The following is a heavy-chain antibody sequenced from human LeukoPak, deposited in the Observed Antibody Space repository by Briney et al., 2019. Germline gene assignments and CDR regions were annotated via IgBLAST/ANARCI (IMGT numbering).Heavy chain of an antibody. D-gene: IGHD3-9*01. Sequence: GGSLRLSCAASGFTFSSYGIHWARQAPGKGLEWVAVISYDGTNKYYADSVRGRFTISRDNSQNTLYLQMNSLRAEDTAVYYCAKLEYDDILTGFSVSADAFHIWGQGTMVTVSS. J-gene: IGHJ3*02. CDR1: GFTFSSYG. V-gene: IGHV3-30*18. CDR2: ISYDGTNK. CDR3: AKLEYDDILTGFSVSADAFHI.